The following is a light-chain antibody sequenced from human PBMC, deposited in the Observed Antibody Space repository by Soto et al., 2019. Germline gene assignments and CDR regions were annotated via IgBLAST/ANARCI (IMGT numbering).Light chain of an antibody. CDR2: EVT. CDR1: SSDVGAYNY. CDR3: SSKRDSSTLFV. V-gene: IGLV2-14*01. Sequence: QSVLTQPASVSGSPGQSITISCTGTSSDVGAYNYVSWYQHHPGKVPKLLIYEVTNRPSGVSDRFSGSKSGNTASLTISGLQAGDEADYYCSSKRDSSTLFVFGTGTKVTLL. J-gene: IGLJ1*01.